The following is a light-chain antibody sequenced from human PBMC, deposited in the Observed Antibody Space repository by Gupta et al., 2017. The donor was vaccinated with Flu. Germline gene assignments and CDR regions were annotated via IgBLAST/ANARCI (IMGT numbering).Light chain of an antibody. J-gene: IGLJ3*02. CDR1: RSNVGGYNN. CDR3: SSYTSSSTWV. V-gene: IGLV2-14*01. CDR2: EVR. Sequence: QSALTSPAPVSGSPGHCSIISGTGTRSNVGGYNNVSCYQQDPSKAPKLMIYEVRNRPAGVANRFSGAKSGKTASLTISGHQAEEEADYYCSSYTSSSTWVFGGGTKLTVL.